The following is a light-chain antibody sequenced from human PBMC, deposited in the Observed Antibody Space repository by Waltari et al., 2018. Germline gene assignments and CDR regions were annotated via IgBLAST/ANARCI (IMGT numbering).Light chain of an antibody. CDR2: KDR. J-gene: IGLJ2*01. V-gene: IGLV3-27*01. CDR3: YATADKIHGI. CDR1: VLTKNY. Sequence: SYELTQPSSVSVSPGQTARITCSGDVLTKNYVRWFRQKPGHAPVLVIYKDRERPSGIPERFSGSSSGTTVTLTITGAQVDDEADYYCYATADKIHGIFGGGTKLTVL.